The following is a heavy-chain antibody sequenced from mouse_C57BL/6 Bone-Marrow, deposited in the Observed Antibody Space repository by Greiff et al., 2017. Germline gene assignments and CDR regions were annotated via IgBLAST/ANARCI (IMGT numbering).Heavy chain of an antibody. D-gene: IGHD1-1*01. CDR3: TRRNGSSPFYFDY. V-gene: IGHV1-5*01. CDR1: GYTFTSYW. CDR2: IYPGNSDT. Sequence: EVQLQQSGTVLARPGASVKMSCKTSGYTFTSYWMHWVKQRPGQGLEWIGAIYPGNSDTSYNQKFNGKAKLTAVTSASTAYMELSSLTNEDSAVYYCTRRNGSSPFYFDYWGQGTTLTVSS. J-gene: IGHJ2*01.